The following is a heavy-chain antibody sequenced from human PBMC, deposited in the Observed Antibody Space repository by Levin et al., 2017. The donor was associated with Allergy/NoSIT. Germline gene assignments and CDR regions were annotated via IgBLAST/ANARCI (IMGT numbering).Heavy chain of an antibody. CDR3: ARGGGGGEN. Sequence: PSETLSLTCAVYGGSLSGYYWSWIRQPPGKGLESIGEISQSGSTNYKSSLKSRVTISVDTSKNHFSLKLSSVTAADTAVYYCARGGGGGENWGQGTLVTVSS. CDR2: ISQSGST. CDR1: GGSLSGYY. V-gene: IGHV4-34*01. J-gene: IGHJ4*02. D-gene: IGHD2-21*01.